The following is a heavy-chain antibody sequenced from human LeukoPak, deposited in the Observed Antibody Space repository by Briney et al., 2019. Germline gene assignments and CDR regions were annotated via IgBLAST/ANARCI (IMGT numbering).Heavy chain of an antibody. CDR2: IYHSGST. D-gene: IGHD3-3*01. CDR1: GYSISSGYY. V-gene: IGHV4-38-2*01. CDR3: ASWGVGVVFDGRYYFDY. Sequence: SETLSLTCAVSGYSISSGYYWGWIRQPPGKGLEWIGSIYHSGSTYYNPSLKSRVTISVDTSKNQFSLKLSSVTAADTAVYYCASWGVGVVFDGRYYFDYWGQGTLVTVSS. J-gene: IGHJ4*02.